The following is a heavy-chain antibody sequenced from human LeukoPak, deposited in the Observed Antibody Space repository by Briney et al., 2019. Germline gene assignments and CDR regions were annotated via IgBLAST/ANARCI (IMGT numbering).Heavy chain of an antibody. D-gene: IGHD4-17*01. Sequence: PSETLSLTCAVYGGSFSGYYWSWIRQPPGKGLEWIGEINHSGSTNYNPSLTSRVTISVDTSKNQFSLKLSSVTAADTAVYYCARAGVTTPVDYWGQGTLVTVSS. CDR3: ARAGVTTPVDY. CDR2: INHSGST. V-gene: IGHV4-34*01. CDR1: GGSFSGYY. J-gene: IGHJ4*02.